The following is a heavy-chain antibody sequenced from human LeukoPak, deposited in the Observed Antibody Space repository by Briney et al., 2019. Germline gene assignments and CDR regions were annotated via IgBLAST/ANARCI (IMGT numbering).Heavy chain of an antibody. CDR3: ARGRMAVAGSYEY. Sequence: PGGSLRLSCAAAGITFGSYWMTWVRQAPGKGLECVANIKPDGSEKYYVDSVEGRFTVSRDNAKNSLFLEMNSLRPEGTAVYYCARGRMAVAGSYEYWGQGALVTVSA. V-gene: IGHV3-7*05. J-gene: IGHJ4*02. CDR1: GITFGSYW. CDR2: IKPDGSEK. D-gene: IGHD6-19*01.